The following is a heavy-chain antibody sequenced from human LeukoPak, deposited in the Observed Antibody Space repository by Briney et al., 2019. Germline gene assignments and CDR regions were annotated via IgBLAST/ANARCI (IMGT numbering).Heavy chain of an antibody. J-gene: IGHJ4*02. V-gene: IGHV3-21*01. CDR1: GFTFSSYS. Sequence: GGSLRLSCAASGFTFSSYSMNWVRQAPGKGLEWVSSISSSSSYIYYADSVKGRFTISRDNAKNSLYLQMNSLRAEDTAVYYCAKDFSQLVLSYFDYWGQGTLVTVSS. CDR2: ISSSSSYI. D-gene: IGHD6-13*01. CDR3: AKDFSQLVLSYFDY.